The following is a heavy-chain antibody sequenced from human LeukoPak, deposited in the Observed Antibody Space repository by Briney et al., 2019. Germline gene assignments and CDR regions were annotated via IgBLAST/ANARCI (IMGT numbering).Heavy chain of an antibody. CDR3: ATDLPYDYVWGSYPY. CDR1: GYTLTELS. J-gene: IGHJ4*02. Sequence: ASVKVSCKVSGYTLTELSMHWVRQAPGKGLEWMGGFDPEDGETIYAQKFQGRVTMTEDTSTDTAYMELSSLRSKDTAVYYCATDLPYDYVWGSYPYWGQGTLVTVSS. D-gene: IGHD3-16*02. V-gene: IGHV1-24*01. CDR2: FDPEDGET.